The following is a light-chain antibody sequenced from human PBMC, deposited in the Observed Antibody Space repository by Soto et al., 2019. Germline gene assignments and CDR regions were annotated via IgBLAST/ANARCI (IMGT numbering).Light chain of an antibody. Sequence: DLQMTQSPPSLSASVGDRVTITCRASQTISSYLNWYQQNPGKAPKLLIYAASTLQSRVPSRFSGSGSETDFTLTISSLQPEDFATYYCQQSHGIPYTFGQGTKLESK. CDR2: AAS. V-gene: IGKV1-39*01. CDR3: QQSHGIPYT. J-gene: IGKJ2*01. CDR1: QTISSY.